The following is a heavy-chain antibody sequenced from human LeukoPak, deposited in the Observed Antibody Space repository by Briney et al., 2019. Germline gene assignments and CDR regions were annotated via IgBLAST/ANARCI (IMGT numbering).Heavy chain of an antibody. V-gene: IGHV5-51*01. D-gene: IGHD6-13*01. CDR2: IYPADSDT. CDR3: ARPRYSSSWNWFDP. CDR1: GDDLVTYW. J-gene: IGHJ5*02. Sequence: GESLKISCKGSGDDLVTYWIAWVRQMPGKGLEWMGIIYPADSDTRYSPSFQGQVTISADKSTNTAYLQWSTLKASDTAMYYCARPRYSSSWNWFDPWGQGTLVTVSS.